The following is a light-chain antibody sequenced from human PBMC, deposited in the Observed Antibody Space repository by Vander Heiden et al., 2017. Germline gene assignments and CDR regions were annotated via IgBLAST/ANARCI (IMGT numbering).Light chain of an antibody. J-gene: IGLJ1*01. CDR2: DVS. CDR1: SSDVGNYNF. V-gene: IGLV2-14*03. CDR3: SSYTRSSTYV. Sequence: SALTQPASVSGSPGQSIPISCTGTSSDVGNYNFVSWYQQHPGKAPKLMIYDVSNRPSGVSNRFSGSKSGNTASLTISGLQAEDEADYYCSSYTRSSTYVFGTGTKVTVL.